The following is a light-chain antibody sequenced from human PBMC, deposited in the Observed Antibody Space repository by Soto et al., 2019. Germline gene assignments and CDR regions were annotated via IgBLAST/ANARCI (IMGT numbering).Light chain of an antibody. J-gene: IGKJ1*01. CDR2: GAS. V-gene: IGKV3-15*01. CDR3: QQYGASPWT. Sequence: EIVMTQSPATLSVSPGERATFSCRASQSISSDLAWYQQKPGQAPRLLIYGASTRATGIPARFSGSGSGTDFTLTISRLEPEDFAVYHCQQYGASPWTFGQGTKVDIK. CDR1: QSISSD.